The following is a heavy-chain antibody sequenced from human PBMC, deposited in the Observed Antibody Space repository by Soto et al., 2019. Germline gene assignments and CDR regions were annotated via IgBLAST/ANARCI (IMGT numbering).Heavy chain of an antibody. J-gene: IGHJ6*02. Sequence: GGSLRLSCAASGFTFSSYAMSWVRQAPGKGLEWVSAISGSGGSTYYADSVKGRFTISRDNSKNTLYLQMNSLRAEDTAVYYCAKDYYDSSGYYYEPIYYYYGMDVWGQGTTVTV. D-gene: IGHD3-22*01. CDR2: ISGSGGST. V-gene: IGHV3-23*01. CDR1: GFTFSSYA. CDR3: AKDYYDSSGYYYEPIYYYYGMDV.